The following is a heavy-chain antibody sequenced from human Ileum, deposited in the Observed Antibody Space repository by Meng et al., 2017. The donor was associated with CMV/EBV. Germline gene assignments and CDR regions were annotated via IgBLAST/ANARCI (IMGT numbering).Heavy chain of an antibody. CDR3: ARQRYQLLWFCVDRFDP. CDR1: GTFSSYA. J-gene: IGHJ5*02. Sequence: GTFSSYAISWVRQAPGQGLEWMGGIIPILGIANYAQKFQGRVTITADKSTSTAYMELSSLRSEDTAVYYCARQRYQLLWFCVDRFDPWGQGTLVTVSS. V-gene: IGHV1-69*10. CDR2: IIPILGIA. D-gene: IGHD2-2*01.